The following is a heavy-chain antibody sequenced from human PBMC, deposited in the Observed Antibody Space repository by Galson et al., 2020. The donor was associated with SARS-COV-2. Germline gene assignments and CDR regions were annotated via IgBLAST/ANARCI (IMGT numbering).Heavy chain of an antibody. D-gene: IGHD5-18*01. CDR1: GYTFTSYY. Sequence: ASVKVSCKASGYTFTSYYMHWVRQAPGQGLEWMGIINPSGGSTSYTQKFQGRVTMTRDTSTSTVYMELSSLRSEDTAVYYCARSSYGYDTRHAPWIQLSNTAMVNAFDIWGQGTMVTVSS. J-gene: IGHJ3*02. V-gene: IGHV1-46*01. CDR2: INPSGGST. CDR3: ARSSYGYDTRHAPWIQLSNTAMVNAFDI.